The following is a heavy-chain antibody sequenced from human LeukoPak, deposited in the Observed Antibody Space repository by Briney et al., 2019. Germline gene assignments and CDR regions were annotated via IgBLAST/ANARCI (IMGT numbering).Heavy chain of an antibody. V-gene: IGHV4-34*01. J-gene: IGHJ6*02. CDR2: INHSGST. Sequence: SSETLSLTCAVYGGSFSGYYWSWIRQPPGKGLEWIGEINHSGSTNYNPSLKSRVTISVDTSKNQFSLKLSSVTAADTAVYYCAREGAYYGDFYGMDVWGQGTTVTVSS. CDR3: AREGAYYGDFYGMDV. D-gene: IGHD3-10*01. CDR1: GGSFSGYY.